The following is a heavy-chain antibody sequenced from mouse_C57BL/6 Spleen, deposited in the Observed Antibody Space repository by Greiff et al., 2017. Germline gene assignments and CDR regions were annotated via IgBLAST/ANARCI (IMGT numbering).Heavy chain of an antibody. CDR2: IDPSDSST. J-gene: IGHJ1*03. Sequence: VQLQQSGAELVMPGASVKLSCKASGYTFTSYWMHWVKQRPGQGLEWIGEIDPSDSSTNYNQKFKGKSTLTVDKSSSPAYMQLSSLTSEDSAVYYCASLTTVVAHWYFDVWGTGTTVTVSS. CDR1: GYTFTSYW. V-gene: IGHV1-69*01. CDR3: ASLTTVVAHWYFDV. D-gene: IGHD1-1*01.